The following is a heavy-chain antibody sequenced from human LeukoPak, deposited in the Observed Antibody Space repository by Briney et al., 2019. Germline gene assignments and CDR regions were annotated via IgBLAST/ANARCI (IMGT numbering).Heavy chain of an antibody. J-gene: IGHJ4*02. V-gene: IGHV4-59*12. CDR2: IYYSGST. CDR1: GGSISSYY. D-gene: IGHD3-3*01. Sequence: PSETLSLTCTVSGGSISSYYWSWIRQPPGKGLEWIGYIYYSGSTNYNPSLKSRVTISVDTSKNQFSLKLSSVTAADTAVYYCARSRSLYDFWTQPDYWGQGTLVTVSS. CDR3: ARSRSLYDFWTQPDY.